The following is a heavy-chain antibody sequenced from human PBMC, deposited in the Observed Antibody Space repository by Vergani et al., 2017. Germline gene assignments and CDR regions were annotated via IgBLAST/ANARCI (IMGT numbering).Heavy chain of an antibody. D-gene: IGHD6-13*01. Sequence: QVQLVQSGAEVKKPGASVKVSCKASGYPFTSYGISWVRQAPGQGLEWMGWISAYNGNTNYAQKLQGRITMTTDTSTSTAYRELRSLRSDDTAVYYCAGDWEPYSSSLYYYYGMDVWGQGTTVTVSS. J-gene: IGHJ6*02. V-gene: IGHV1-18*01. CDR1: GYPFTSYG. CDR3: AGDWEPYSSSLYYYYGMDV. CDR2: ISAYNGNT.